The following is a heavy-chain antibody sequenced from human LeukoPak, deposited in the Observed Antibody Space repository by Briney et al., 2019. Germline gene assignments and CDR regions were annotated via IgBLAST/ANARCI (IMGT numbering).Heavy chain of an antibody. CDR1: GFTFSDYY. CDR2: ISSSGSTI. CDR3: ARAVREGLTVLSTDRWSFDY. V-gene: IGHV3-11*01. Sequence: GGSLRLSCAASGFTFSDYYMSWIRQAPGKGLEWVSYISSSGSTIYYADSVKGRFTISRDNAKNSLYLQMNSLRAEDTAVYYCARAVREGLTVLSTDRWSFDYWGQGTLVTVSS. D-gene: IGHD4-23*01. J-gene: IGHJ4*02.